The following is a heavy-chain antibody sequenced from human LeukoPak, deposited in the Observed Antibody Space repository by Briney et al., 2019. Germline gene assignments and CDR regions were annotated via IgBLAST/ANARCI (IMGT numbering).Heavy chain of an antibody. D-gene: IGHD3-10*01. CDR3: ASILLWFGEHEFDY. Sequence: GGSLRLSCAASGFTFSSYSMNWVRQAPGKGLEWVSSISSSSSYIYYADSVKGRFTISRDNAKNSLYLQMNSLRAEDTAVYYCASILLWFGEHEFDYWGQGTLVTVSS. V-gene: IGHV3-21*01. CDR1: GFTFSSYS. CDR2: ISSSSSYI. J-gene: IGHJ4*02.